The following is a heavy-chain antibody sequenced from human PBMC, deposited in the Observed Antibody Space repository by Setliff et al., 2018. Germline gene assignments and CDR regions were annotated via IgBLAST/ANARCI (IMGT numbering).Heavy chain of an antibody. D-gene: IGHD2-8*02. CDR1: GGSISSSSYY. J-gene: IGHJ4*02. V-gene: IGHV4-39*07. CDR3: ARDTDGPPYFDY. Sequence: SETLSLTCTVSGGSISSSSYYWGWIRQPPGKGLEWIGSIYYSGSTYYNPSLKSRVTISVDTSKNQFSLKLSSVTAADTAVYYCARDTDGPPYFDYWGQGTLVTVSS. CDR2: IYYSGST.